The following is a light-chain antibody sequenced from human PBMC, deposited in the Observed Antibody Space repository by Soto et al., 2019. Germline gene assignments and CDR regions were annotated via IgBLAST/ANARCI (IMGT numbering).Light chain of an antibody. Sequence: EIVLTQSPATLSLSPGERATLSCRASQSVSSYLAWYQQKLGQAPRLLIYHASNRATGIPARFSGSGSGTDFTLTISSLEPEDFAVYYCQQRSNGLTFGGGTKVEIK. CDR3: QQRSNGLT. J-gene: IGKJ4*01. V-gene: IGKV3-11*01. CDR2: HAS. CDR1: QSVSSY.